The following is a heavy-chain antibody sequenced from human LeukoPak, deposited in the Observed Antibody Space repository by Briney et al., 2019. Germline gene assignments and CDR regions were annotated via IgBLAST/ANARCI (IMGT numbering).Heavy chain of an antibody. J-gene: IGHJ4*01. CDR3: ARDALGGRTKFDS. Sequence: GGSLRLSCVASGFTFSSHWMHWVRQVPGKGLMWVSRINGDGSRIHYGNSVKGRFTISRDNAKNTLYLQMTSLRGDDTAIYFCARDALGGRTKFDSWGHGSLVTVSS. CDR1: GFTFSSHW. V-gene: IGHV3-74*01. D-gene: IGHD3-16*01. CDR2: INGDGSRI.